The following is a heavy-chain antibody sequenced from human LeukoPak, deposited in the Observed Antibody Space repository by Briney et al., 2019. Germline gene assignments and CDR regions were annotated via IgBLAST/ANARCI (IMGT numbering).Heavy chain of an antibody. Sequence: PGGSLRLSCAASGFTFSSYSMNWVRQAPGKGLEWVSSISSSSSYIYYADSVKGRFTISRDNAKNSLYLQMNSLGAEDTAVYYCAREGGHYGSGSSDYWGQGTLVTVSS. V-gene: IGHV3-21*01. CDR3: AREGGHYGSGSSDY. CDR2: ISSSSSYI. CDR1: GFTFSSYS. D-gene: IGHD3-10*01. J-gene: IGHJ4*02.